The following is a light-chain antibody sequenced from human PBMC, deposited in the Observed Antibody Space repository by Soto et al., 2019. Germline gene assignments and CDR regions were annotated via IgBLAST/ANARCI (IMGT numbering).Light chain of an antibody. CDR1: PSGSNNY. CDR2: GAS. Sequence: EIVLMQSPGTLSLSPGERATLSCRASPSGSNNYVAWYQQKPGQAPRLLIAGASSRATGIPDRFSGSGSGTDFTLTISRLEPEDFAVYYCQQYGSSPPLTFGGGTKVEIK. J-gene: IGKJ4*01. V-gene: IGKV3-20*01. CDR3: QQYGSSPPLT.